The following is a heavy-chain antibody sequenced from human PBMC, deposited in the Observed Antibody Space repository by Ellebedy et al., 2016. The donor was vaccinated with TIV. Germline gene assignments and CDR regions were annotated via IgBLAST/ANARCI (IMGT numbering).Heavy chain of an antibody. V-gene: IGHV3-7*03. CDR3: ARANRGITGTTHNRWFDP. Sequence: GGSLRLXXAASGFTFSSYWMSWVRQAPGKGLEWVANIKQDGSEKYYVDSVKGRFTISRDNAKNSLYLQMNSLRAEDTAVYYCARANRGITGTTHNRWFDPWGQGTLVTVSS. J-gene: IGHJ5*02. D-gene: IGHD1-7*01. CDR1: GFTFSSYW. CDR2: IKQDGSEK.